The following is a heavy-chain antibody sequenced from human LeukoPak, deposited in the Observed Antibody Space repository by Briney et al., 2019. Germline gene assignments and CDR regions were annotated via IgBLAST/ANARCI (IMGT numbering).Heavy chain of an antibody. D-gene: IGHD6-19*01. J-gene: IGHJ5*02. CDR3: ARDRVEYSTGWYMSS. Sequence: GGSLRLSCTASGFTFSTYGMRWVRQAPGKGLEWVAVIWYDGRNKYYADSVKGRFIISRDNSKNTLFLQMNSLRAEDTAVYYCARDRVEYSTGWYMSSWGQGTLVTVSS. CDR2: IWYDGRNK. V-gene: IGHV3-33*01. CDR1: GFTFSTYG.